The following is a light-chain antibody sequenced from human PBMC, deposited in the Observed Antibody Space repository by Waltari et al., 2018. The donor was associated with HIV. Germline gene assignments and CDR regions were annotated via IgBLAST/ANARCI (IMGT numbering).Light chain of an antibody. CDR2: WAS. J-gene: IGKJ1*01. Sequence: DIEMSPSPDSLAVSLGERATINCQPRQSVLYSANNKNYLAWYQQKPGQPPKLLFYWASTRESGVPDRFRGTGSGTDFTRTITSLQAEDGAVYYCQQYYSSPRTFSQGTKVEVK. CDR3: QQYYSSPRT. CDR1: QSVLYSANNKNY. V-gene: IGKV4-1*01.